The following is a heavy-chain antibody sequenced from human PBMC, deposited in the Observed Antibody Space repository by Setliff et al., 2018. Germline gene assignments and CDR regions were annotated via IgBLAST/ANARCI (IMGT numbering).Heavy chain of an antibody. J-gene: IGHJ4*02. CDR1: GASINSYDYY. CDR2: IYYTGVT. CDR3: ARGRNVAARLFDS. V-gene: IGHV4-39*07. D-gene: IGHD6-6*01. Sequence: PSETLSLTCTVSGASINSYDYYWAWIRQPPGEGLEWIGNIYYTGVTFYNPSLKSRVTITVDPSKNQFSLKLNSVTAADTAVYYCARGRNVAARLFDSWGQGTLVTVSS.